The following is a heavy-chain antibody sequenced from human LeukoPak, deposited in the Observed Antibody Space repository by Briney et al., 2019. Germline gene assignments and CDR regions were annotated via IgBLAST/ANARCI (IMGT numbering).Heavy chain of an antibody. D-gene: IGHD2-2*01. CDR1: GGSISSYY. Sequence: PSETLSLTCTVSGGSISSYYWSWIRQPPGKGLEWIGYIYYSGSTNYNPSLKSRVTISVDTSKNQFSLKLSSVTAADTAVYYCATSPIGAFGIWGQGTMVTVSS. J-gene: IGHJ3*02. CDR2: IYYSGST. V-gene: IGHV4-59*08. CDR3: ATSPIGAFGI.